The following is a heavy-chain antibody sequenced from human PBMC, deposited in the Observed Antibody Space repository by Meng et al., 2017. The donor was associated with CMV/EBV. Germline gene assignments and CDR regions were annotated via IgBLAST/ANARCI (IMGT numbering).Heavy chain of an antibody. J-gene: IGHJ5*02. CDR2: IYYSGST. Sequence: GSLRLSCTVSGGSISSSSYYWGWIRQPPGKGLEWIGSIYYSGSTYYNPSLKSRVAISVDTSKNQFSLKLSSVTAADTAVYYCARHGFGVVILSWFDPWGQGTLVTVSS. CDR3: ARHGFGVVILSWFDP. CDR1: GGSISSSSYY. V-gene: IGHV4-39*01. D-gene: IGHD3-3*01.